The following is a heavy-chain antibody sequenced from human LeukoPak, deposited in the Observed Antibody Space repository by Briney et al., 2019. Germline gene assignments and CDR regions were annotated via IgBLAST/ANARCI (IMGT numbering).Heavy chain of an antibody. V-gene: IGHV3-23*01. J-gene: IGHJ4*02. D-gene: IGHD5-18*01. CDR1: GFTFSSYA. CDR3: ARTGYNYDTPLNY. CDR2: ITDSGTGT. Sequence: GGSLRLSCAASGFTFSSYALSWVRQAPGKGLEWVSGITDSGTGTYYADSVKGRFTISRDNSKNTVYLQMSSLRAEDTAVYYCARTGYNYDTPLNYWGQGTLVTVSS.